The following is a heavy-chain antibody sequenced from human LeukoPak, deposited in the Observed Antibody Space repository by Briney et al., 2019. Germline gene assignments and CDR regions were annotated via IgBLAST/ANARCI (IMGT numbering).Heavy chain of an antibody. Sequence: SETLSLTCAVYGGSFSGYYWSWIRQPQGKGLEWIGEINHSGSTNYNPSLKSRVTISVDTSKNQFSLKLSSVTAADTAVYYCARARITGIDYWGQGTLVTVSS. D-gene: IGHD5-24*01. CDR2: INHSGST. CDR1: GGSFSGYY. J-gene: IGHJ4*02. CDR3: ARARITGIDY. V-gene: IGHV4-34*01.